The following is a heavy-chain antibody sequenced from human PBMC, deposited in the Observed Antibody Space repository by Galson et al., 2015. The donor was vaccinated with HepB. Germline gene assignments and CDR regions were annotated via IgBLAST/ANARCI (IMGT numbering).Heavy chain of an antibody. CDR2: VILMFDVA. CDR3: ANQSTSSVGNWFDP. J-gene: IGHJ5*02. Sequence: SVKVSCKASGGTLNSHAISWVRQAPGQGLEWMGRVILMFDVADYPQKFQDRVTITADKSTNTVYLELSNLRSEDTAVYFCANQSTSSVGNWFDPWGQGTLVTVSS. V-gene: IGHV1-69*04. D-gene: IGHD2-2*01. CDR1: GGTLNSHA.